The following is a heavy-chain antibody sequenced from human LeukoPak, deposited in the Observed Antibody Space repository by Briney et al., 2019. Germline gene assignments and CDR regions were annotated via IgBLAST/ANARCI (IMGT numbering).Heavy chain of an antibody. Sequence: GASVKVSCKASGYSFTAYYMHWVRQAPGQGLEWMGWINCNSGGTNYAQKFQGRVTMTRDTSITTVYMELSSLRSDDTAVYYCAREDYGSDRTFDYWGQGTLVTVSS. CDR2: INCNSGGT. CDR3: AREDYGSDRTFDY. D-gene: IGHD3-10*01. J-gene: IGHJ4*02. CDR1: GYSFTAYY. V-gene: IGHV1-2*02.